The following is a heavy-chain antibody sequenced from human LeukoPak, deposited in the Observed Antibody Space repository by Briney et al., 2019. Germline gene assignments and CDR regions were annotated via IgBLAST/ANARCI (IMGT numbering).Heavy chain of an antibody. CDR1: GGSISSYY. CDR2: IYYSGST. J-gene: IGHJ3*02. D-gene: IGHD6-13*01. V-gene: IGHV4-4*07. Sequence: SETLSLTCTVSGGSISSYYWSWIRQPAGKGLEWIGSIYYSGSTYYNPSLKSRVTISVDTSKNQFSLKLSSVTAADTAVYYCARVTAAALNAFDIWGQGTMVTVSS. CDR3: ARVTAAALNAFDI.